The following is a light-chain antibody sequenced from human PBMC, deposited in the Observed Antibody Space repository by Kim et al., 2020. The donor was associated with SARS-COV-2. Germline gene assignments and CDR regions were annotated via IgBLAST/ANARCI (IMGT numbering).Light chain of an antibody. CDR1: QSVSSK. V-gene: IGKV3-15*01. CDR2: GAS. J-gene: IGKJ1*01. Sequence: SPGERAPLSGRASQSVSSKSAWYQQKPGQAPRLLIYGASTRATGIPARFSGSGSGTEFTLTISSLQSEDFAVYYCQQYSDWPPWTFGQGTKVDIK. CDR3: QQYSDWPPWT.